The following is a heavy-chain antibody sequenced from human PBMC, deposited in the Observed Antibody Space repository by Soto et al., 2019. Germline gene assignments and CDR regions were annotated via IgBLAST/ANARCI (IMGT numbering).Heavy chain of an antibody. CDR3: ARVSGYYLPDY. CDR1: GYTFTNYA. D-gene: IGHD5-12*01. CDR2: INAGNGNT. V-gene: IGHV1-3*05. J-gene: IGHJ4*02. Sequence: QVQLVQSGAEETKPGASVKVSCKASGYTFTNYAMHWVRQAPGQRLEWMGWINAGNGNTKYSQTFPGRVTITRDTSASTAYMELSSLRSEDTAVYYCARVSGYYLPDYWGQGTLVTVSS.